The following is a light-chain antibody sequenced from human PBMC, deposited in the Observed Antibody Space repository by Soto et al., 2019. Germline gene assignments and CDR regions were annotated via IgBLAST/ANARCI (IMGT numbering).Light chain of an antibody. V-gene: IGKV3-20*01. J-gene: IGKJ2*01. CDR3: QQYGSSVFT. CDR2: GAS. Sequence: PGETATLSCRASQRVISVYLAWYQQKPDQAPRLVIYGASGRAAGIPDRFNGSGSGTDFTLTISRLEPEDFAMYYCQQYGSSVFTFGQGTKLEIK. CDR1: QRVISVY.